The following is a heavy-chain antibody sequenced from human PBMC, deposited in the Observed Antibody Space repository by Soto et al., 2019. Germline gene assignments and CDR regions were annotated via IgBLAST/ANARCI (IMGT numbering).Heavy chain of an antibody. J-gene: IGHJ5*02. D-gene: IGHD3-3*01. CDR1: GGSFIGYY. CDR3: ARATPYVTYYDFWSGYSWIWFDP. Sequence: PSETLSLTCAVYGGSFIGYYCILIRQPPVKWLEWIVEINHSGSTNYNPSLKSRVTISVDTSKNQFSLKLSSVTAADTAVYYCARATPYVTYYDFWSGYSWIWFDPWGQGTLVTVS. V-gene: IGHV4-34*01. CDR2: INHSGST.